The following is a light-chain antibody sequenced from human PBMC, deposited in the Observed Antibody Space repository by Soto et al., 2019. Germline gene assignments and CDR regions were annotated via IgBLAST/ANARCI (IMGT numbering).Light chain of an antibody. CDR3: AARDDSLNGLV. Sequence: QAVVTQPPSASGTPGQRVTISCSGSSSNIGSNSVNWYQQLPGTAPKLLMYSSNQRPSGVPDRFSGSKSGTSASLAISGLQSEDEADYYCAARDDSLNGLVFGGGTKLTVL. J-gene: IGLJ2*01. CDR2: SSN. CDR1: SSNIGSNS. V-gene: IGLV1-44*01.